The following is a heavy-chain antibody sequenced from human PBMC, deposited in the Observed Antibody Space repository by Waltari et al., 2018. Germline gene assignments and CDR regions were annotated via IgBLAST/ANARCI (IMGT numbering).Heavy chain of an antibody. J-gene: IGHJ4*02. D-gene: IGHD3-22*01. Sequence: QVQLQESGPGLVKPSPTLSPTCTVSGGSISRGSYYWSWIRQPAGKGLEWIGRIYTSGSTNYNPSLKSRVTISVDTSKNQFSLKLSSVTAADTAVYYCARDGRDSSGYDYWGQGTLVTVSS. CDR3: ARDGRDSSGYDY. V-gene: IGHV4-61*02. CDR2: IYTSGST. CDR1: GGSISRGSYY.